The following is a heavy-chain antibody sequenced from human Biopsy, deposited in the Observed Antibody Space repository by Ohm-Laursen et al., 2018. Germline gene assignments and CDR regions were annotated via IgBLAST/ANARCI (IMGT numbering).Heavy chain of an antibody. CDR1: GYTFTTYY. CDR2: INPGGNST. Sequence: SVKVSCKASGYTFTTYYIHWVRQAPGQGLEWMGIINPGGNSTACTQNFQGRVTMTWDTSTTTVYMELSSLRSEDKAVYYCALASFDYWGQGTLVTVPS. V-gene: IGHV1-46*01. J-gene: IGHJ4*02. CDR3: ALASFDY.